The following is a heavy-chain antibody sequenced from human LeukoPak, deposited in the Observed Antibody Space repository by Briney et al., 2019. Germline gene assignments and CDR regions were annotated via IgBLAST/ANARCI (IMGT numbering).Heavy chain of an antibody. CDR1: GGSISSYY. CDR2: IYYSGST. CDR3: ARTYSRTYYFDY. D-gene: IGHD6-13*01. V-gene: IGHV4-59*08. J-gene: IGHJ4*02. Sequence: SETLSLTCTVPGGSISSYYWSWIRQPPGKGLEWIGYIYYSGSTNYNPSLKSRVTISVDTSKNQFSLKLSSVTAADTAVYYCARTYSRTYYFDYWGQGTLVTVSS.